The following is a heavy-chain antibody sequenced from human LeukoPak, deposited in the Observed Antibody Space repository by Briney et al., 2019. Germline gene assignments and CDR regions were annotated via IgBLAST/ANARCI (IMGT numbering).Heavy chain of an antibody. Sequence: SGTLSLTCAVSGGSISSSNWWSWVRQPPGKGLEWIGEIYHSGSTNYNPSLKSRATISVDKSKNQFSLKLSSVTAADTAVYYCARGGALSNWFDPWGQGTLVTVSS. CDR3: ARGGALSNWFDP. V-gene: IGHV4-4*02. CDR2: IYHSGST. J-gene: IGHJ5*02. D-gene: IGHD3-9*01. CDR1: GGSISSSNW.